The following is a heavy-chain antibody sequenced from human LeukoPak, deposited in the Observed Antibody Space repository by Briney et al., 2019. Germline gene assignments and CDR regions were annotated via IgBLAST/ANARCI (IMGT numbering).Heavy chain of an antibody. Sequence: GGSLRLSCAASGFTVSSNYMSWVRQAPGKGLEWVSVIYSGGSTYYADSVKGRFTISRDNSKNTLYLQMNSLRAEDTAVYYCASQYYYDSSGYYDYWGQGTLVTVSS. J-gene: IGHJ4*02. V-gene: IGHV3-53*01. CDR2: IYSGGST. CDR3: ASQYYYDSSGYYDY. D-gene: IGHD3-22*01. CDR1: GFTVSSNY.